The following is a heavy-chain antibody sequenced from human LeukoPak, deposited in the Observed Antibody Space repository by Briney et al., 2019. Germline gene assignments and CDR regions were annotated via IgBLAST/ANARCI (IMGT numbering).Heavy chain of an antibody. V-gene: IGHV4-38-2*02. CDR2: IYHSGNT. D-gene: IGHD3-22*01. J-gene: IGHJ3*02. CDR1: GYSISSGYY. Sequence: SETLSLTCNVSGYSISSGYYWGWIRQPPGKGLEWIGSIYHSGNTYYNPSLKSRVTISVDTSKNQFSLKLRSVTAADTAVYYCARVGGITMIVVLITDAFDIWGQGTMVTVSS. CDR3: ARVGGITMIVVLITDAFDI.